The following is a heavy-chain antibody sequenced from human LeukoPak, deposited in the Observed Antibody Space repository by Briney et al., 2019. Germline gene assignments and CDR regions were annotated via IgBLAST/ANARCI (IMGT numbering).Heavy chain of an antibody. J-gene: IGHJ3*02. CDR2: ILPIFGTT. V-gene: IGHV1-69*13. CDR1: GGTFSNYA. D-gene: IGHD2-15*01. Sequence: SVKVSCKASGGTFSNYAISWVRQAPGQGLEWMGGILPIFGTTNYAQKFQGRVTITADESTSTAYMELSSLRSEDTAVYYCARVSCGGNCYSLIGAFDIWGQGTMVTVSS. CDR3: ARVSCGGNCYSLIGAFDI.